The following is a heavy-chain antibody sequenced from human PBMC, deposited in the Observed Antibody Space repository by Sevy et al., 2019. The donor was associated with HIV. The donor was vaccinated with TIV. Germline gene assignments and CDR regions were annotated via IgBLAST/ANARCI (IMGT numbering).Heavy chain of an antibody. J-gene: IGHJ4*02. Sequence: GQSLKISCAASGFSFSQYSMNWVRQAPGKGLKWLSYISGTSGTIYHAASVKGRFTISRDNAKNSVYLQMNSLRDEDTAVYYCARVVLYYDANYCDYWGQGALVTVSS. V-gene: IGHV3-48*02. CDR2: ISGTSGTI. CDR1: GFSFSQYS. D-gene: IGHD3-22*01. CDR3: ARVVLYYDANYCDY.